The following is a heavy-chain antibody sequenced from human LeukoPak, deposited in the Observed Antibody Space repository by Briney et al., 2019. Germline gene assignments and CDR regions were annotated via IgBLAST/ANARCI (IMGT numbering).Heavy chain of an antibody. CDR2: IYSGGST. CDR3: ARGGYRGVNDY. J-gene: IGHJ4*02. CDR1: GFTVSSNY. Sequence: PGGSLRLSCAASGFTVSSNYTSCVRQAPGKGLEWVSVIYSGGSTYYADSVKGRFTISRDNSKNTLYLQMNSLRAEDTAVYYCARGGYRGVNDYWGQGTLVTVSS. D-gene: IGHD3-10*01. V-gene: IGHV3-53*01.